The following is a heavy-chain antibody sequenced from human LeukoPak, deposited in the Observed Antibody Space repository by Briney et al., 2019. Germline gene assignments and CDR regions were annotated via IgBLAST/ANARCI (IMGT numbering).Heavy chain of an antibody. CDR2: ISSSGVST. V-gene: IGHV3-23*01. D-gene: IGHD3-16*01. CDR1: GFTFSSCA. Sequence: LGGSLRLSCAASGFTFSSCAMSWVRQAPGKGLEWVSTISSSGVSTFHADSVKGRFTISRDNSKNTLYLQMNSLRAEDTAVYYCAKGLPQGYWGQGTLVTVSS. J-gene: IGHJ4*02. CDR3: AKGLPQGY.